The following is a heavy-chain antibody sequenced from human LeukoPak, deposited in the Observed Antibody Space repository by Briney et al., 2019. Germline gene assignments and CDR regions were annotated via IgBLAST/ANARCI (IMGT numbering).Heavy chain of an antibody. CDR2: ISYDGRDQ. V-gene: IGHV3-30*04. CDR1: GFTFRNYA. CDR3: ARDSSVVTAIHLFDY. D-gene: IGHD2-21*02. Sequence: SGGSLRLSCAASGFTFRNYAIHWVRQAPGKGLEWVAVISYDGRDQYYADSVKGQLTISRDNSENTLYLQMNSLRAEDTAVYYCARDSSVVTAIHLFDYWGQGTLVTVSS. J-gene: IGHJ4*02.